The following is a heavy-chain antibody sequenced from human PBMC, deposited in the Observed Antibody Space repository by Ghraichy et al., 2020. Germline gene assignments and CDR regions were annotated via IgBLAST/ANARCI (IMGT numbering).Heavy chain of an antibody. J-gene: IGHJ4*02. Sequence: SLNISCAVSGGSVNTGPYFWTWIRQHPVTGLEWIGYIHSTGSTYYKSSLKSRLSVSMDTSKNQFSLRLRSVTAADTAVYYCALEECDGDCFFTYWGPGALVTVSS. CDR3: ALEECDGDCFFTY. CDR1: GGSVNTGPYF. D-gene: IGHD2-21*02. CDR2: IHSTGST. V-gene: IGHV4-31*11.